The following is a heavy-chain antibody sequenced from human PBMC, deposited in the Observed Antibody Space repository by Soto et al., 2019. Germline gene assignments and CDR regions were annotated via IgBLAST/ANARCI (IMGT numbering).Heavy chain of an antibody. D-gene: IGHD2-2*02. CDR2: ISAYNGNT. V-gene: IGHV1-18*01. J-gene: IGHJ4*02. Sequence: ASVKVSCKASGYTFTSYGISWVRQAPGQGLEWMGWISAYNGNTNYAQKLQGRVTMTTDTSTSTAYMELRSLRSDDTAVYYCARDHCSSTSCYTDFDYWGRGTLLTVSS. CDR3: ARDHCSSTSCYTDFDY. CDR1: GYTFTSYG.